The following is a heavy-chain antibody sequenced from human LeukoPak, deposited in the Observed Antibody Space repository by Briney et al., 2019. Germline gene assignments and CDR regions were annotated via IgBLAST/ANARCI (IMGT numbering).Heavy chain of an antibody. CDR1: GYSFTSYW. Sequence: GESLQISCKGSGYSFTSYWISWVRQMPGKGLEWMGIIYPGDSDTRYSPSFQGQVTISVDKSISTAYLQWSSLKASDTAMYYCARLTYYYGSGSYWPGYFDYWGQGTLVTVSS. D-gene: IGHD3-10*01. V-gene: IGHV5-51*01. J-gene: IGHJ4*02. CDR2: IYPGDSDT. CDR3: ARLTYYYGSGSYWPGYFDY.